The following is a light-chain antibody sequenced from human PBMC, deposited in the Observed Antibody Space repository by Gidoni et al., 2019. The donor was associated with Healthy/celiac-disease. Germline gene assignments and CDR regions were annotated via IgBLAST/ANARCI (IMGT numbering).Light chain of an antibody. CDR1: QRVSSSY. CDR3: QQYGSSRLT. CDR2: GAS. V-gene: IGKV3-20*01. J-gene: IGKJ4*01. Sequence: ETVLTQSPGTLSLSPGESATLSCRASQRVSSSYLDWYQQKPGQAPRLLIYGASSRATGIPDRFSVSGSGTDFTLTISRLEPEDFAVYYCQQYGSSRLTFGGGTKVEIK.